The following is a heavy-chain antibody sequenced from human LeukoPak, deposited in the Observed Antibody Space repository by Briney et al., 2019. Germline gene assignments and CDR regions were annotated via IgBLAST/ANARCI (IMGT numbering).Heavy chain of an antibody. D-gene: IGHD6-19*01. J-gene: IGHJ4*02. CDR3: AKNGGSGWANYYFDH. Sequence: GGSLRLSCVASGFTFDDYAMHWVRQAPGKGLEWVSAINWNSAYIDYADSVKGRFTVSRDNAKKSLYLQMNSLKTEDMALYYCAKNGGSGWANYYFDHWGQGTLVTVSS. CDR1: GFTFDDYA. CDR2: INWNSAYI. V-gene: IGHV3-9*03.